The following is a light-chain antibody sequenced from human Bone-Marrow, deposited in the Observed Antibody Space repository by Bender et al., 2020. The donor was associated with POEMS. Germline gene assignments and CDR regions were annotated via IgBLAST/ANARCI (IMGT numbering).Light chain of an antibody. CDR3: QEWDTYSVI. CDR1: DLGDKY. CDR2: QDT. Sequence: SYEATQPPSVSVSPGQTASITCSGDDLGDKYVAWYQQKPGQSPVLVIYQDTKRPSGIPERFSGSNSGNTATLTLSGTQAMDEADYYCQEWDTYSVIFGGGTKLTVL. J-gene: IGLJ2*01. V-gene: IGLV3-1*01.